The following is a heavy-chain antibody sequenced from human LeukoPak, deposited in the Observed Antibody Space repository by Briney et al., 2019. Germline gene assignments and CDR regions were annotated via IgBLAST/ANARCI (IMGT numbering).Heavy chain of an antibody. D-gene: IGHD3-10*01. CDR2: INHSGST. CDR1: GGSFSGYY. J-gene: IGHJ6*04. CDR3: ARGSGDIYGMDV. V-gene: IGHV4-34*01. Sequence: SETLSLTCAVYGGSFSGYYWSWIRQPPGKGLEWIGEINHSGSTNYNPSLKSRVTISVDTSKNQFSLKLSSVTAADTAVYYCARGSGDIYGMDVWGKGTTVTVSP.